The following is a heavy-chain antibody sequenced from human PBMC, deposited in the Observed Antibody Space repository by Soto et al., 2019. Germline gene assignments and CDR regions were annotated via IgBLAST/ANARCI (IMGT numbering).Heavy chain of an antibody. Sequence: QVELQESGPGLVKPSETLSLTCAVSGASIRSYHWSWIRQPAGKGLEWVGRVRHTGDTHYNPSLKSRVTMTVDTSKNERSLKMTSVTAADAAVHFCAKDVASRMWFDPWGQESWSSSPQ. CDR2: VRHTGDT. J-gene: IGHJ5*02. CDR1: GASIRSYH. CDR3: AKDVASRMWFDP. V-gene: IGHV4-4*07.